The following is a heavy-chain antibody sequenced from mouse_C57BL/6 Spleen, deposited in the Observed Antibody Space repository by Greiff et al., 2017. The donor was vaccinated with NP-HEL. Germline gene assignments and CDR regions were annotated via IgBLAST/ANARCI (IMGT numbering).Heavy chain of an antibody. J-gene: IGHJ3*01. CDR2: IWSGGST. V-gene: IGHV2-2*01. Sequence: QVQLQQSGPGLVQPSQSLSITCTVSGFSLTSYGVHWVRQSPGKGLEWLGVIWSGGSTDYNAAFISRLSISKDNSKSQVFFKMNSLQADDTAIYYCARKYYGSSSFAYWGQGTLVTVSA. CDR1: GFSLTSYG. D-gene: IGHD1-1*01. CDR3: ARKYYGSSSFAY.